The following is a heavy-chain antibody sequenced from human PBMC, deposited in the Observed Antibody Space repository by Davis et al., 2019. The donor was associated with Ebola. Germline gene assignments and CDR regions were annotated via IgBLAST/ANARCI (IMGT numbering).Heavy chain of an antibody. V-gene: IGHV3-11*06. CDR1: GFDFRDYY. Sequence: PGGSLRLSCAASGFDFRDYYMSWIRQAPGKGLEWVSYISGRTSYSSYADSVKGRFTISRDSAKNSLYLQMNSLRDEDTAVYYCVRDPRAGQKDAFDIWGQGTMVIVSS. CDR3: VRDPRAGQKDAFDI. J-gene: IGHJ3*02. CDR2: ISGRTSYS.